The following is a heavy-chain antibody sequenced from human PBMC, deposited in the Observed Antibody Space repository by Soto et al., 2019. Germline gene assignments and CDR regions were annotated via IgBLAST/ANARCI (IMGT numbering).Heavy chain of an antibody. J-gene: IGHJ4*02. CDR3: AKDPGGVLEWLLDY. V-gene: IGHV3-9*01. CDR2: ISWNSGSI. Sequence: GGSLRLSCAASGFTFDDYAMHWVRQAPGKGLEWVSGISWNSGSIGYADSVKGRFTISRDNAKNSLYLQMNSLRAEDTALYYCAKDPGGVLEWLLDYWGQGTLVTVSS. CDR1: GFTFDDYA. D-gene: IGHD3-3*01.